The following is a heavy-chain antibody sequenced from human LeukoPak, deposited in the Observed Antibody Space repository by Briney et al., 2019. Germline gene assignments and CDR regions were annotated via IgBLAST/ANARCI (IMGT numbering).Heavy chain of an antibody. Sequence: SETLSLTCTVSGGSISSGGYYWSWIRQHPGKGLECIGYIYYSGSTYYNPSLKSRVTISVDTSKNQFSLKLSSVTAADTAVYYCARALIAVAGTALDYWGQGTLVTVSS. J-gene: IGHJ4*02. V-gene: IGHV4-31*03. CDR2: IYYSGST. CDR1: GGSISSGGYY. D-gene: IGHD6-19*01. CDR3: ARALIAVAGTALDY.